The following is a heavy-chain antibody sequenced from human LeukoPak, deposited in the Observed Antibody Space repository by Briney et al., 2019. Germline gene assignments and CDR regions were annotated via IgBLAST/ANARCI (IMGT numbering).Heavy chain of an antibody. V-gene: IGHV4-59*08. Sequence: SETLSLTCTVSGGSISGYYWSWIRQAPGKGLEWIGHIYYSGSPSYNPSLKSRVTISVDTSKNQFSLKLSSVTAADTAVYYCARGKKSSTSCYGYWGQGTLSPSPQ. J-gene: IGHJ4*02. D-gene: IGHD2-2*01. CDR2: IYYSGSP. CDR1: GGSISGYY. CDR3: ARGKKSSTSCYGY.